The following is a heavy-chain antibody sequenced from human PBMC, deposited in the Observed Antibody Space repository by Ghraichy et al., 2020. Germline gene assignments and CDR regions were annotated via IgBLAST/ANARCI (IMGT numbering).Heavy chain of an antibody. D-gene: IGHD6-13*01. Sequence: LSLTCAASGFTFSSYWMSWVRQAPGKGLEWVANIKQDGSEKYYVDSVKGRFTVSRDNAKNSLYLQMNSLRAEDTAVYYCASYQSYSSSWSTDYFDYWGQGTLVTVSS. CDR3: ASYQSYSSSWSTDYFDY. J-gene: IGHJ4*02. CDR2: IKQDGSEK. CDR1: GFTFSSYW. V-gene: IGHV3-7*03.